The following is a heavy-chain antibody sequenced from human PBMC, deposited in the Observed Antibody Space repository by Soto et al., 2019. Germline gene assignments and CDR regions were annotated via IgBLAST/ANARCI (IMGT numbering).Heavy chain of an antibody. V-gene: IGHV3-23*01. CDR3: AREVRTSGWFRRLDS. D-gene: IGHD6-19*01. Sequence: GGSLRLSCAASGFTFSSYAMSWVRQAPGKGLEWVSAISGSGGSTYYADSVKGRFTISRDNAKNSLFLQMNSLRAEDTAVYYCAREVRTSGWFRRLDSWGQGILVTVSS. CDR1: GFTFSSYA. J-gene: IGHJ4*02. CDR2: ISGSGGST.